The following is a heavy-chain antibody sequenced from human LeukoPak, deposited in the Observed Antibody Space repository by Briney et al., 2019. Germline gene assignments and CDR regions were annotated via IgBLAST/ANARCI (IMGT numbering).Heavy chain of an antibody. J-gene: IGHJ5*02. CDR3: ATHVSIVAPATLNYGDNWFDP. CDR1: GGSISSSISY. D-gene: IGHD2-2*01. Sequence: SETLSLTCTVSGGSISSSISYWGWIRQPPGKGLEWIGSIYYRGTTYYNPSLKSRVTISVDTSKSQFSLNLNSVTAADTAIYYCATHVSIVAPATLNYGDNWFDPWGQGTLVIVSS. V-gene: IGHV4-39*01. CDR2: IYYRGTT.